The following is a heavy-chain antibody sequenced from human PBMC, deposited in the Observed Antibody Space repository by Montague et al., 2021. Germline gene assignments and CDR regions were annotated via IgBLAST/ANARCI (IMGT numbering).Heavy chain of an antibody. J-gene: IGHJ5*02. D-gene: IGHD3-10*01. CDR1: SGSIFHAH. Sequence: SETLSLTCTVSSGSIFHAHWSWVRHPPGKGLEWLVSMFYGGATSNNPSLKSRVTMSIDTSTNQFSLKLSFVTAADPAVYYCAKQDYFVSGTSYKGFDPWGQGILVTVSS. CDR2: MFYGGAT. CDR3: AKQDYFVSGTSYKGFDP. V-gene: IGHV4-59*08.